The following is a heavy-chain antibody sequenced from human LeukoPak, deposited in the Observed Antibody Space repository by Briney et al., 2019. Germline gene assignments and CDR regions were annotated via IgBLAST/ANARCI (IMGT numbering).Heavy chain of an antibody. J-gene: IGHJ5*02. D-gene: IGHD2-2*01. CDR3: ARDILRTIVVVPAASTSNWFDP. Sequence: ASVKVSCKASGYTFTGYYMHWVRQAPGQGLEWMGWINPNSGGTNYAQKFQGRVTMTRDTSISTAYMELSSLRSEDTAVYYCARDILRTIVVVPAASTSNWFDPWGQGTLVTVSS. CDR2: INPNSGGT. CDR1: GYTFTGYY. V-gene: IGHV1-2*02.